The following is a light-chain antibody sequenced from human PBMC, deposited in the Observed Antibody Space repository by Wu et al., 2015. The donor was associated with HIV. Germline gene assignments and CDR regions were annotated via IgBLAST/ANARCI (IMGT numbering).Light chain of an antibody. J-gene: IGKJ4*01. CDR3: QQYGGAPFT. CDR2: GAS. Sequence: EIVLTQSPATLSLSPGERATLSCRASQSISASLAWYQHKSGQAPRLLIYGASNRATGIPDRFSGSGSGTDFTLTISRLEPEDFAVYYCQQYGGAPFTFGGGTKMEI. V-gene: IGKV3-20*01. CDR1: QSISAS.